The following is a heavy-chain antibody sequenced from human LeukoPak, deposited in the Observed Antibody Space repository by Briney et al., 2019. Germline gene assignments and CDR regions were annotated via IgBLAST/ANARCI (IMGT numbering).Heavy chain of an antibody. V-gene: IGHV4-39*01. Sequence: PSETLSLTCTVSGGSISSSSYYWGWIRQPPGKGLEWIGSIYCSGSTYYNPSLKSRVTISVDTSKNQFSLKLSSVTAADTAVYYCASSSITYSGSYWFDYWGQGTLVTVSS. J-gene: IGHJ4*02. D-gene: IGHD1-26*01. CDR2: IYCSGST. CDR3: ASSSITYSGSYWFDY. CDR1: GGSISSSSYY.